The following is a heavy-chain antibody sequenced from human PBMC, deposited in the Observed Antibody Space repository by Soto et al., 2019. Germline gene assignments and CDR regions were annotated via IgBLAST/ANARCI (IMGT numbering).Heavy chain of an antibody. CDR2: ISYDGNNK. Sequence: QVQLVESGGGVVQPGRSLRLSCAASGFIFSTYGMPWVRQAPGKGLEWLSVISYDGNNKYTADSVKGRFTISRANSKNTLWLQMDSLRTEDTAVYYCAKDLLLTTITTVGDWGQGTLVTVSS. CDR1: GFIFSTYG. D-gene: IGHD4-17*01. J-gene: IGHJ4*02. CDR3: AKDLLLTTITTVGD. V-gene: IGHV3-30*18.